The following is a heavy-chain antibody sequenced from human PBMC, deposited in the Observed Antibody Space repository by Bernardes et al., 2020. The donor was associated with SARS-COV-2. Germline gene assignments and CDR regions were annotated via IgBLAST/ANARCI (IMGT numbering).Heavy chain of an antibody. D-gene: IGHD3-10*01. J-gene: IGHJ2*01. Sequence: ALNLSCKSSGYNFISYWIGWVRQMPGGGLEWMGILYPGDSDTRYNPSFEGHVTFSADKSINTAYLQWNSLKASDTAIYYCARRQSSFYGSGSVTHTVFDLWGRGPLVT. CDR1: GYNFISYW. CDR2: LYPGDSDT. CDR3: ARRQSSFYGSGSVTHTVFDL. V-gene: IGHV5-51*01.